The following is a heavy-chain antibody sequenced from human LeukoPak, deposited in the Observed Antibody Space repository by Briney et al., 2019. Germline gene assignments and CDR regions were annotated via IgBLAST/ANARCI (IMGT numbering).Heavy chain of an antibody. V-gene: IGHV3-30*04. CDR2: ISYDGSNK. D-gene: IGHD3-10*01. J-gene: IGHJ4*02. Sequence: PGGSLRLSCAASGFTFSSYTMHWVRQAPGKGLEWVAVISYDGSNKYYADSVKGRFTISRDNSKNTLYLQMNSLRAEDTAVYYCAKDEENYYGSGSFDYWGQGTLDTVSS. CDR1: GFTFSSYT. CDR3: AKDEENYYGSGSFDY.